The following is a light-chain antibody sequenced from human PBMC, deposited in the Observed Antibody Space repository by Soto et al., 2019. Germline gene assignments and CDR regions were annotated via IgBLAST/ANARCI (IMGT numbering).Light chain of an antibody. Sequence: QSVLTQPASVSGSPGQSITISCTGTSSDVGGCNYVSGYQQHPGKAPKLMIYEVSNRPSGVSNRFSGSKSGNTASLTISGLQAEDEADYYCSSYTSSSSLVFGGGTKVTVL. J-gene: IGLJ2*01. CDR3: SSYTSSSSLV. CDR1: SSDVGGCNY. V-gene: IGLV2-14*01. CDR2: EVS.